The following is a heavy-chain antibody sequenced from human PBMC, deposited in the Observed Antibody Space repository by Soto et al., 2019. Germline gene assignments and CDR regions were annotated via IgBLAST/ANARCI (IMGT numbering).Heavy chain of an antibody. V-gene: IGHV1-3*04. CDR2: INSGSGNT. D-gene: IGHD3-10*01. J-gene: IGHJ4*02. CDR3: ARVPPWGNSAGDYYIQHYDS. CDR1: GFTFTYYA. Sequence: ASVKVSCKSSGFTFTYYAIHWLRQAPGQRPQWMGWINSGSGNTKYSQDFQGRVTFTRDTFATTAYLELSSLRSEDTAVYYCARVPPWGNSAGDYYIQHYDSWGQGTPVTDSS.